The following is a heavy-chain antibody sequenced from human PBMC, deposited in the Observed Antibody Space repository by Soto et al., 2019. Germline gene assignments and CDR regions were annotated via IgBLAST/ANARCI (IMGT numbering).Heavy chain of an antibody. CDR2: ISAYNGNT. Sequence: GDSVRVACKTSACTFTRYGIMCVRPAPGQGLEWMGWISAYNGNTNYAQKLQGRVTMTTDTSTSTAYMELRSLRSDDTAVYYCARESEVAVDVGWFDPWGQGTLVTVSS. CDR3: ARESEVAVDVGWFDP. V-gene: IGHV1-18*01. CDR1: ACTFTRYG. D-gene: IGHD6-19*01. J-gene: IGHJ5*02.